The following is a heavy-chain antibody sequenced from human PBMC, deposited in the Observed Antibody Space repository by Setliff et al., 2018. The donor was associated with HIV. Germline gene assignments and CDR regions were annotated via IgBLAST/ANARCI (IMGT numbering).Heavy chain of an antibody. CDR2: IYTSGP. D-gene: IGHD3-22*01. CDR3: AMGEYDSSGYYSDD. CDR1: GDSISSGSNY. Sequence: PSETLSLTCTVSGDSISSGSNYWSWIRQPAGKGLEWIGRIYTSGPRYNPSLENRVTISVDTSKNQFSLKLSSVTAADTAVYYCAMGEYDSSGYYSDDWGQGTLVTVS. J-gene: IGHJ4*02. V-gene: IGHV4-61*02.